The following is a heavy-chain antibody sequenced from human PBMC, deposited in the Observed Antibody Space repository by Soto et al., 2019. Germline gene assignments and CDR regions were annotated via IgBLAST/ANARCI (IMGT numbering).Heavy chain of an antibody. V-gene: IGHV3-64D*08. D-gene: IGHD1-26*01. Sequence: GGSLRLSCSASGFTFSSYIMHWVRQAPGKGLDYISAITSNGDSTHYADSVKGRFTISRDNSQNTLYLQMSSLRAEDTAVYYCVKAPPFGRWGLPYYFDYWGQGTLVTVSS. CDR3: VKAPPFGRWGLPYYFDY. CDR1: GFTFSSYI. J-gene: IGHJ4*02. CDR2: ITSNGDST.